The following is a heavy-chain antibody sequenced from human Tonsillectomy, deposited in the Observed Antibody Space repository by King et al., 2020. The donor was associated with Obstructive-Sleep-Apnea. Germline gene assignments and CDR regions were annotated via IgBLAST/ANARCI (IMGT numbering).Heavy chain of an antibody. CDR2: IRYGGSYK. J-gene: IGHJ4*02. Sequence: VQLVESGGGVVQPGGSLRLSCAASGFTFINYGMHWVRQAPGKGLEWVAFIRYGGSYKYYADSVNGRFTISRDNAKNTLDLQMNSLRAEDTAMYYCAKGWGNYFDYWGQGTLVTVSS. V-gene: IGHV3-30*02. D-gene: IGHD7-27*01. CDR3: AKGWGNYFDY. CDR1: GFTFINYG.